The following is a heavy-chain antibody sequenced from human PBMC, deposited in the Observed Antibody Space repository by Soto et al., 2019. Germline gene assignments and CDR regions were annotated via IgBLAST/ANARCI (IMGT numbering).Heavy chain of an antibody. CDR2: INAGNGNT. CDR1: GYTFTSYA. V-gene: IGHV1-3*01. CDR3: ARDGELWGYYFDY. Sequence: QVQLVQSGAEVKKPGASVKVSCKASGYTFTSYAMHWVRQAPGQRLEWMGWINAGNGNTKYSQKFQGRVTITRDTSASTAYMELSSLRSEDTAVYYCARDGELWGYYFDYWGQGTLVTVSS. J-gene: IGHJ4*02. D-gene: IGHD1-26*01.